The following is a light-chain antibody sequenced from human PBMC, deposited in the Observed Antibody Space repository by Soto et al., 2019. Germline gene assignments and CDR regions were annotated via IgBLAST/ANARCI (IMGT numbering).Light chain of an antibody. CDR1: QSILSSSNNKNY. J-gene: IGKJ1*01. CDR3: QQAYSTPWT. CDR2: WES. Sequence: DIVMTQSPDSLTVSLGERATINCKSSQSILSSSNNKNYLVWYQQKPGQPPKVLINWESTRESGVPDRFSGSGSGADFTLTISSLQAEDVAVYYCQQAYSTPWTFGQGTKVEIK. V-gene: IGKV4-1*01.